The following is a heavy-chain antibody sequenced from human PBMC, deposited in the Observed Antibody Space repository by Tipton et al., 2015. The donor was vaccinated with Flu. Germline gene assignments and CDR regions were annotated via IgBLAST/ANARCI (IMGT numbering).Heavy chain of an antibody. Sequence: TLSLTCTVSGGSFSSSYWSWIRQPPGKGLEWIGYIYYSGSTDYNPSLKSRVTISVDTSKNQFSLKLSSVTAADTAVYYCARRGSGGRAFDYWGQGTLVTVSS. CDR2: IYYSGST. J-gene: IGHJ4*02. D-gene: IGHD2-15*01. CDR1: GGSFSSSY. V-gene: IGHV4-59*08. CDR3: ARRGSGGRAFDY.